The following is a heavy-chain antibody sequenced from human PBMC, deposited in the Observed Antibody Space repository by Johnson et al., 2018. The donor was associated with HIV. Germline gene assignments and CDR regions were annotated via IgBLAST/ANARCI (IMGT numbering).Heavy chain of an antibody. CDR1: GFTFSDYY. CDR2: ISSSGSTI. J-gene: IGHJ3*02. Sequence: QVQLVESGGGLVKPGGSLRLSCAASGFTFSDYYMGWIRQAPGKGLDWISYISSSGSTIYYAAPVKGRFTISRDDSKNTLYLQMNSLKTEDTAVYYWTTDTERGYNYTRWAFDIWSQGTMINVSS. V-gene: IGHV3-11*01. D-gene: IGHD5-18*01. CDR3: TTDTERGYNYTRWAFDI.